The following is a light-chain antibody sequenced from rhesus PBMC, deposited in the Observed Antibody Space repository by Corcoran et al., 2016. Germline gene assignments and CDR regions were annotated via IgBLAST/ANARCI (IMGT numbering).Light chain of an antibody. CDR3: PQYNSLPLT. CDR1: QGIRSY. CDR2: YAN. V-gene: IGKV1-32*05. J-gene: IGKJ4*01. Sequence: DIQMTQSPSSLSASVGDRVTITCRASQGIRSYSNWYPQKPGKAPKLLIYYANRFESGVPSRFSGSGSGTEFTLTISSLPPGDFATYYCPQYNSLPLTFGGGTKVEIK.